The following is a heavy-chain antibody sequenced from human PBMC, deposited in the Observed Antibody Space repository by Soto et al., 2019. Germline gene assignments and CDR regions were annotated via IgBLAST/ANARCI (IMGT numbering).Heavy chain of an antibody. Sequence: SGPTLANPTQTLTLTCTFSGFSLSTSGMCVSWIRQPPGKALEWLARIDRDDDKYYSTPLKTRLTISKDTSKNQVVLTMTNMDPVDTATYYCARILMGCSSTSCYEVYYYYMDVWGKGTTVTVSS. V-gene: IGHV2-70*11. CDR1: GFSLSTSGMC. D-gene: IGHD2-2*01. J-gene: IGHJ6*03. CDR3: ARILMGCSSTSCYEVYYYYMDV. CDR2: IDRDDDK.